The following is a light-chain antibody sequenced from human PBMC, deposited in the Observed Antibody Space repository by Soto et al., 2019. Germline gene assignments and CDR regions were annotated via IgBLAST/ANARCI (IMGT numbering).Light chain of an antibody. CDR2: EVS. J-gene: IGLJ1*01. CDR1: SSDVGGYNY. CDR3: ISYTSSSTSYV. Sequence: QSVLTQPASVSGSPGQSITISCTGTSSDVGGYNYVAWYQQHPGKVPILMIYEVSNRPSGVSNRFSGSKSGSTASLTISGLQAEDEADYYCISYTSSSTSYVFGTGTKVTVL. V-gene: IGLV2-14*01.